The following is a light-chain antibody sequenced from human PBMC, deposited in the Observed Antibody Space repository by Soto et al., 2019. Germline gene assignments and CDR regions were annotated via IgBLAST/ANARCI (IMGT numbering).Light chain of an antibody. Sequence: DVVMTQTSLSLSVTPGQPASISCNSSHSLLHITGETFLFWYLQKPGQSPQLLIYEVSTRVSGVPDRFSGSGSGTDFTLEISRVETDDVGIYYCMQSTQLPPTFGQGTRLEIK. V-gene: IGKV2D-29*02. CDR2: EVS. CDR3: MQSTQLPPT. CDR1: HSLLHITGETF. J-gene: IGKJ5*01.